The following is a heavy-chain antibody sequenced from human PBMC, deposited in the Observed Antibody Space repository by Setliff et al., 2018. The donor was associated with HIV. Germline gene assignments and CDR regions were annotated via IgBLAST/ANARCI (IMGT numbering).Heavy chain of an antibody. J-gene: IGHJ4*02. V-gene: IGHV1-18*01. CDR3: ARTSRSPIFDYYGSGGPKYYFDY. CDR1: NYTFTNYA. Sequence: ASVKVSCKASNYTFTNYAITWVRQAPGQRPEWMGWISAYDGDTKYAQKFHNRLSMTADTSTTTAYMDLRGLTSDDTGVYYCARTSRSPIFDYYGSGGPKYYFDYWGQGTLVTVSS. D-gene: IGHD3-10*01. CDR2: ISAYDGDT.